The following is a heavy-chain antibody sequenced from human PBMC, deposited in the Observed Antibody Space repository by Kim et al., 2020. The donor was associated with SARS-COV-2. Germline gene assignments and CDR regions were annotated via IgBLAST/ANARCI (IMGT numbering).Heavy chain of an antibody. CDR1: GFIFHEYT. D-gene: IGHD3-3*02. V-gene: IGHV3-43*01. Sequence: GGSLRLSCAASGFIFHEYTMHWVRQAPGKGLEWVALTTWDGGSTFYADSVKGRFTISRDNSENSLYMQMNSLTIEDSALYYGAKEKSRIWDYWGQGTLVT. J-gene: IGHJ4*02. CDR2: TTWDGGST. CDR3: AKEKSRIWDY.